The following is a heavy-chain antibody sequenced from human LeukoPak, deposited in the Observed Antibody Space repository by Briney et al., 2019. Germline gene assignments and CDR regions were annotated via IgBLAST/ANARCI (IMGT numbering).Heavy chain of an antibody. Sequence: SQTLSLTCTVSGGSISSGSYDWSWIRQPAGKGLEWIGRIYTSGSTNYNPSLKSRVTISVDTSKNQFSLKLSSVTAADTAVYYCARGSHRDWFDYWGQGTLVTVSS. CDR2: IYTSGST. CDR1: GGSISSGSYD. D-gene: IGHD3-9*01. V-gene: IGHV4-61*02. CDR3: ARGSHRDWFDY. J-gene: IGHJ4*02.